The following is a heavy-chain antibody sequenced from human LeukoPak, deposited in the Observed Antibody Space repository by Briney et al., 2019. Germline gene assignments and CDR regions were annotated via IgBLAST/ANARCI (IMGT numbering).Heavy chain of an antibody. CDR2: IYYSGST. Sequence: SETLSLTCTVSGGSISSGGYYWSWIRQHPGKGLEWIGYIYYSGSTYYNPSLKSRVTISVDTSKNQFSLKLSSVTAADTAVYYCASTYCSSTSCYMWFDYWGQGTLVTVSS. D-gene: IGHD2-2*02. CDR1: GGSISSGGYY. CDR3: ASTYCSSTSCYMWFDY. V-gene: IGHV4-31*03. J-gene: IGHJ4*02.